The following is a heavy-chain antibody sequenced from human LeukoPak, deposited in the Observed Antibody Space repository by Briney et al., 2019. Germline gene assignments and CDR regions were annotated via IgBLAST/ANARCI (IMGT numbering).Heavy chain of an antibody. Sequence: PSETLSLTCTVSGGSISSYYWSWIRQPPGKGLEWIGYIYYSGSTNYNPSLKSRVTISVDTSKNQLSLKLSSVTAADTAVYYCASAAPQLVSYFDLWGRGTLVTVSS. V-gene: IGHV4-59*01. CDR1: GGSISSYY. CDR3: ASAAPQLVSYFDL. D-gene: IGHD6-6*01. J-gene: IGHJ2*01. CDR2: IYYSGST.